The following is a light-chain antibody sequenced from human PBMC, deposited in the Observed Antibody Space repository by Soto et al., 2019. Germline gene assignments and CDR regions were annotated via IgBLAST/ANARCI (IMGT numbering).Light chain of an antibody. CDR3: CSYNGRPIYV. J-gene: IGLJ1*01. Sequence: QSVLTQPRAVSWSPGQSVTISCTGASSDVGGFHSVSWYQQRPGEVPKLMIFDVTNRPSGVPDRFSASKSGNTASLTISGLYPEDEDDYYCCSYNGRPIYVFGIWTKGTV. V-gene: IGLV2-11*01. CDR1: SSDVGGFHS. CDR2: DVT.